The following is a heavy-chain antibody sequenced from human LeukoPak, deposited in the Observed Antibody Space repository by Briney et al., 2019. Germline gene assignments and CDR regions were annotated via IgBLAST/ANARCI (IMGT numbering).Heavy chain of an antibody. CDR2: ISSSRTT. CDR3: AKVGRSYDILTGYLDFDY. Sequence: GGSLRLSCAASGFPFSSYSMNWVCQAPGEGLEWVSYISSSRTTSYADSVKGRFTISRDNAKNSLYLQMNSLRAEDTALYYCAKVGRSYDILTGYLDFDYWGQGTLVTVSS. CDR1: GFPFSSYS. D-gene: IGHD3-9*01. V-gene: IGHV3-48*01. J-gene: IGHJ4*02.